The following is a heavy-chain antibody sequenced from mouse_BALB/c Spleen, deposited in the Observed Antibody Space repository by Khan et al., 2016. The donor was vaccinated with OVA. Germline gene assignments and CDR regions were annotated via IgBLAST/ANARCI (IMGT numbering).Heavy chain of an antibody. J-gene: IGHJ1*01. CDR2: IYYSGTV. CDR1: GISITSGNYR. D-gene: IGHD1-1*01. V-gene: IGHV3-5*02. CDR3: ARDYSSLYWYFDV. Sequence: EVQLQESGPGLVKPSQTVSLTCTVTGISITSGNYRWSWIRPFPGNKLEWIGNIYYSGTVTYNPSLTSRTTITRDTSKNQFFLEMNSLTAEDTATYYGARDYSSLYWYFDVWGAGTTVTVSS.